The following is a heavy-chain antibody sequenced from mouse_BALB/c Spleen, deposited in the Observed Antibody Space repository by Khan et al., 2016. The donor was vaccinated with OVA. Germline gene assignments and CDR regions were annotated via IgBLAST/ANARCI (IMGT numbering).Heavy chain of an antibody. D-gene: IGHD2-14*01. CDR2: MIYTGYT. J-gene: IGHJ3*01. Sequence: EVQLQESGPSLVKPSQTLSLTCSVTGDSITSGYWSWIRKFPGNKLEYMGYMIYTGYTDYTPPLKSRLAITRHTSKNQYYLQLNSVTTEDTSTYXCARSTYRYAFAYWGQGTLVTVSA. CDR1: GDSITSGY. V-gene: IGHV3-8*02. CDR3: ARSTYRYAFAY.